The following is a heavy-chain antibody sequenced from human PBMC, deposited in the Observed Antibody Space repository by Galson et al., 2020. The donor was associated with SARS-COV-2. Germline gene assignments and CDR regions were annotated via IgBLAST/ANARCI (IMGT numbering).Heavy chain of an antibody. Sequence: SQPLSLTCAVPAGSISSSNWWSWVRQPPGKGLEWIGEIHHSGSTNYNPSLKSRVTTSVDKSKNQFSLKLSSVTAADTAVYYCARRASNSGSPDPWGQGTLVAVSS. D-gene: IGHD1-26*01. V-gene: IGHV4-4*02. CDR2: IHHSGST. J-gene: IGHJ5*02. CDR1: AGSISSSNW. CDR3: ARRASNSGSPDP.